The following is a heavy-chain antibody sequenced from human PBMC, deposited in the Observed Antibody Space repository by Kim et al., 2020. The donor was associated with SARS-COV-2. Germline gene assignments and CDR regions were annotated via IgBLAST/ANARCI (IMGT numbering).Heavy chain of an antibody. CDR2: IRSKANSYAT. Sequence: GGSLRLSCAASGFTFSGSPMHWVRQASGKGLEWVGRIRSKANSYATAYAASVKGRFTISRDDSKNTAYLQMNSLKTEDTAVYYCTRLFPGDGDPPGGYWGQGTLVTVSS. CDR3: TRLFPGDGDPPGGY. V-gene: IGHV3-73*01. D-gene: IGHD4-17*01. J-gene: IGHJ4*02. CDR1: GFTFSGSP.